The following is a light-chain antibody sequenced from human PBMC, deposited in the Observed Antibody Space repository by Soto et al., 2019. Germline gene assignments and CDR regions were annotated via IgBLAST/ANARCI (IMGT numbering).Light chain of an antibody. V-gene: IGKV3-15*01. CDR3: QQYNNWPPIT. CDR2: GAS. Sequence: EIVIMQTSAALSVSPGDRASVSCRSSQSVSSNLAWYQQKPGQAPRLLIYGASTRATGIPARFSGSGSGTEFTLTISSLQSEDFAVYYCQQYNNWPPITFGQGTKVDIK. CDR1: QSVSSN. J-gene: IGKJ1*01.